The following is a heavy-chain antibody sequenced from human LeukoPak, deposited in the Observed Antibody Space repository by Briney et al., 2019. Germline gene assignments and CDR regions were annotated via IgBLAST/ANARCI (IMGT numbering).Heavy chain of an antibody. J-gene: IGHJ4*02. CDR3: ARAVVTATPYFDY. V-gene: IGHV3-11*04. CDR2: ISSSGSTI. Sequence: PGGSLRLSCAASGFTFSDYYMSWIRQAPGKGLEWVSYISSSGSTIYYADSVKGRFTISRDKAKNSLSLQMNSLRAEDTALYYCARAVVTATPYFDYWGQGTLVTVSS. CDR1: GFTFSDYY. D-gene: IGHD2-15*01.